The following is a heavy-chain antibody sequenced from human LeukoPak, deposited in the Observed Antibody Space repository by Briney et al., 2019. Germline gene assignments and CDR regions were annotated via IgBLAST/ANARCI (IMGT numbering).Heavy chain of an antibody. CDR3: ARHGRGYYYDSGGFS. CDR2: ISYSGNT. Sequence: SETLSLTCTVSGGSIRSSSYYWGWIRQPPGKGLEWIGSISYSGNTYYNPSLKSRVTMSVDTSKNQFSLKLSSVTAADTVVYYCARHGRGYYYDSGGFSWGQGTLVTVSS. V-gene: IGHV4-39*01. D-gene: IGHD3-22*01. J-gene: IGHJ5*02. CDR1: GGSIRSSSYY.